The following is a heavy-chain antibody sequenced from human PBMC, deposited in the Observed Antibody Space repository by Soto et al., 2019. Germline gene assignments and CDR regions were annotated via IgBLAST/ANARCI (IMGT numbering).Heavy chain of an antibody. V-gene: IGHV1-8*01. CDR1: GYTFTSYD. J-gene: IGHJ6*03. CDR3: ARENYYGSGSYPYYYYYYMDV. CDR2: MNPNSGNT. D-gene: IGHD3-10*01. Sequence: QVQLVQSGAEVKKPGASVKVSCKASGYTFTSYDINWVRQATGQGLEWMGWMNPNSGNTGYAQKFQGRVTMTRNTSISTAYMELSSLRSEDTAVYYCARENYYGSGSYPYYYYYYMDVWGKGTTVTVSS.